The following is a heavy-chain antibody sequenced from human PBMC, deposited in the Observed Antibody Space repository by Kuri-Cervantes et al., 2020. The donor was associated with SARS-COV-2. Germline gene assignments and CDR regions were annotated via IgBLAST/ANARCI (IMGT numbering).Heavy chain of an antibody. Sequence: LSLTCAASGFPFDDYVMHWVRQAPGKTLEWVSGISWNSGNIGYADPVKGRFTISRDNAKNSLYLQMNSLRAEDTAVYYCARVPSVVTGIGSDDWGQGTLVTVSS. D-gene: IGHD2-21*02. J-gene: IGHJ4*02. CDR2: ISWNSGNI. CDR1: GFPFDDYV. CDR3: ARVPSVVTGIGSDD. V-gene: IGHV3-9*01.